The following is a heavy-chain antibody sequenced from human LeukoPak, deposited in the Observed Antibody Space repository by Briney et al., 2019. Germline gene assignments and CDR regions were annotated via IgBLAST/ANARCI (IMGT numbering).Heavy chain of an antibody. CDR3: ARAIGQLWSDNYYYYGMDV. J-gene: IGHJ6*02. CDR2: ISYDGSNK. Sequence: PGGSLRLSCAASGFTFSSYAMSWVRQAPGKGLEWVAVISYDGSNKYYADSVKGRFTISRDNSKNTLYLQMNSLRAEDTAVYYCARAIGQLWSDNYYYYGMDVWGQGTTVTVSS. CDR1: GFTFSSYA. V-gene: IGHV3-30-3*01. D-gene: IGHD5-18*01.